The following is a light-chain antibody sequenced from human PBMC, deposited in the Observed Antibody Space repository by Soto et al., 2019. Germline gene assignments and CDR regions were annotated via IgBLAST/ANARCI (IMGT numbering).Light chain of an antibody. CDR3: QQYYTTPLT. J-gene: IGKJ4*01. V-gene: IGKV4-1*01. CDR1: QSVLYSSNNKNY. CDR2: CAS. Sequence: DIVMTQSPDSLAVSLGDRATINCKSSQSVLYSSNNKNYLASSQLKPGQPPKLLIYCASTRESRVPEPFSGRESGTDFTLTISSLQAEDVAIYYCQQYYTTPLTFGGGTRVYIK.